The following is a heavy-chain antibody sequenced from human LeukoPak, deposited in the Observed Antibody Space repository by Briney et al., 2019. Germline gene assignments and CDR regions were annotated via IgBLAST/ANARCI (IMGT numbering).Heavy chain of an antibody. J-gene: IGHJ4*02. D-gene: IGHD3-10*01. V-gene: IGHV3-74*01. CDR3: GRDAVLGSGSRDY. CDR2: IRADGGQT. CDR1: GFTFTNHW. Sequence: GGSLRLSCAASGFTFTNHWMHWIRQAPGKGLVWVSRIRADGGQTNHADSVKGRFNTYRDNAKNIVYLQMNSLGAEHTAVYYCGRDAVLGSGSRDYWGQGVLVSVSS.